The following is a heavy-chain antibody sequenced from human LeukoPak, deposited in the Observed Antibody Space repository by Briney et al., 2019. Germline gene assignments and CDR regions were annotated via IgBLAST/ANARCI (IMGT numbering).Heavy chain of an antibody. V-gene: IGHV4-34*01. J-gene: IGHJ5*02. Sequence: SETLSLTCVLYGGSSSGYYWSWIRQPPGKGLEWIGEINHSRSTNYNPSLKSRVTISVDTSKNQFALKLSSVSAADTAVYYCARRGPPRTLLRGVKSGWFDPWGQGTLVTVSS. D-gene: IGHD3-10*01. CDR2: INHSRST. CDR3: ARRGPPRTLLRGVKSGWFDP. CDR1: GGSSSGYY.